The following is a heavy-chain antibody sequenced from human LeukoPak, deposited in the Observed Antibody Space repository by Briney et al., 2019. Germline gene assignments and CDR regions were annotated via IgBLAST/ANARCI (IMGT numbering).Heavy chain of an antibody. CDR2: IYYSGST. Sequence: SETLSLTCTVSGGSISSYYWSWIRQPPGKGLEWIGYIYYSGSTNYNPSLKSRVTISVDTSKNQFSLKLSSVTAADTAVYYCARKEAAAGFDYWGQGTLVTVSS. V-gene: IGHV4-59*01. CDR3: ARKEAAAGFDY. J-gene: IGHJ4*02. D-gene: IGHD6-13*01. CDR1: GGSISSYY.